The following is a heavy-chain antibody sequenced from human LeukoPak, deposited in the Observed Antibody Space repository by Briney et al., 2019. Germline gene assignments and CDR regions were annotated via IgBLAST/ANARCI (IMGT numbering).Heavy chain of an antibody. Sequence: GASVKVSCKASGYTFTGYDINWVRQATGQGLEWMGWMNPNSGNTGYAQKFQGRVTMTRNTSIGTAYMELSSLRSEDTAVYYCARGRDPVGGYYYYGMDVWGQGTTVTVSS. V-gene: IGHV1-8*01. CDR3: ARGRDPVGGYYYYGMDV. CDR2: MNPNSGNT. J-gene: IGHJ6*02. D-gene: IGHD4-23*01. CDR1: GYTFTGYD.